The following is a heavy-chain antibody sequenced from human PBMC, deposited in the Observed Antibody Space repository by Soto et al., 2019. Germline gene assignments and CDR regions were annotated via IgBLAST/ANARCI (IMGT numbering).Heavy chain of an antibody. CDR3: ARDPATWVAAAGHFDY. J-gene: IGHJ4*02. D-gene: IGHD6-13*01. CDR2: TYYRSKWYN. Sequence: SQTLSLTCAISGDSVSSNSAAWNWIRQSPSRGLEWLGRTYYRSKWYNDYAVSVKSRITINPDTSKNQFSLQLNSVTPEDTAVYYCARDPATWVAAAGHFDYWGQGTLVTVSS. V-gene: IGHV6-1*01. CDR1: GDSVSSNSAA.